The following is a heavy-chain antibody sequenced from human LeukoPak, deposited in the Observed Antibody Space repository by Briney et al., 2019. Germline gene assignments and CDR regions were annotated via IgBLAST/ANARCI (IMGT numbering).Heavy chain of an antibody. CDR3: ARQLEYSSSSRGWFDP. J-gene: IGHJ5*02. Sequence: ASVKVSCKASGYTFTGYYMHWVRQAPGQGLEWMGWINPNSGGTNYAQKFQGRVTMTGDTSISTAYMELSRLRSDDTAVYYCARQLEYSSSSRGWFDPWGQGTLVTVSS. D-gene: IGHD6-6*01. CDR2: INPNSGGT. CDR1: GYTFTGYY. V-gene: IGHV1-2*02.